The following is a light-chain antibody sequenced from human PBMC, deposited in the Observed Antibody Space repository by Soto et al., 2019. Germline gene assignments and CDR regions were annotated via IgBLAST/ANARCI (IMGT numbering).Light chain of an antibody. J-gene: IGKJ3*01. CDR2: GTS. CDR3: QQYGGSPPVT. Sequence: EIVLTQSPGTLSLSPGERATLSCWASQSISSSYLAWYQQKPGQAPRLLIYGTSSRATGIPDRFSGNGSGTDFTLPISRLEHEDFAVYYCQQYGGSPPVTFGPGTKVDIK. CDR1: QSISSSY. V-gene: IGKV3-20*01.